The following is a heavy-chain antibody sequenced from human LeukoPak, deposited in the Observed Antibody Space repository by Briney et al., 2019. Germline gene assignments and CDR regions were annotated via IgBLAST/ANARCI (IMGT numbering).Heavy chain of an antibody. CDR3: ARQSEGYYDSPYYFDY. D-gene: IGHD3-22*01. V-gene: IGHV5-51*01. Sequence: GESLMISCKGSGYSFTSYWIGWVRQMPGKGLEWMGIIYPGDSDTRYSPSFQGQVTISADKSISTAYLQWSSLKASDTAMYYCARQSEGYYDSPYYFDYWGQGTLVTVSS. J-gene: IGHJ4*02. CDR1: GYSFTSYW. CDR2: IYPGDSDT.